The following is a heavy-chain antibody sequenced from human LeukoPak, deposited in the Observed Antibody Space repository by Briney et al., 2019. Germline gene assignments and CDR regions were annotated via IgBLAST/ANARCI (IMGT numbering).Heavy chain of an antibody. D-gene: IGHD3-9*01. J-gene: IGHJ4*02. CDR1: GFTFSTYA. CDR2: ISGSGGST. Sequence: GGSLRLSCAASGFTFSTYAMSWVRQAPGKGLEWVSTISGSGGSTYYADSVKGRFTISRDNSKNTLYLQMNSLRAEDTAIYYCAKVQDYDILTGYYIAGGYFDYWGQGTPVTVSS. V-gene: IGHV3-23*01. CDR3: AKVQDYDILTGYYIAGGYFDY.